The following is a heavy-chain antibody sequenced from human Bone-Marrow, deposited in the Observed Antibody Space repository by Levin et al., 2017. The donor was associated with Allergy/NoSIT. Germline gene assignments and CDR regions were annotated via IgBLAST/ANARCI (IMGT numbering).Heavy chain of an antibody. Sequence: ASVKVSCKASGYTFTSYYMHWIRQAPGQGLEWMGFIYPGGGATNFAQKFQGRVTMTSDTHTRTVYMEPSSLRSEDTAVYYCATSYYGSSDNEYWGQGTLVTVTS. D-gene: IGHD3-22*01. V-gene: IGHV1-46*01. J-gene: IGHJ4*02. CDR1: GYTFTSYY. CDR2: IYPGGGAT. CDR3: ATSYYGSSDNEY.